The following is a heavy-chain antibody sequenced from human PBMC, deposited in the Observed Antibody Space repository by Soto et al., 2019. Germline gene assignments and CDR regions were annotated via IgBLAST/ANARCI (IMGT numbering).Heavy chain of an antibody. J-gene: IGHJ3*02. V-gene: IGHV3-48*01. D-gene: IGHD2-2*01. CDR3: ARRDCSSTSCYLNAFDI. Sequence: GGSLRLSCAASGFTFSTYTMNWVRQGPGKGLEWVSYISGSSSTIYYADSVKGRFTISRDNARNSLYLQMNSLRAEDTAVYYCARRDCSSTSCYLNAFDIWAQGTMVTVSS. CDR1: GFTFSTYT. CDR2: ISGSSSTI.